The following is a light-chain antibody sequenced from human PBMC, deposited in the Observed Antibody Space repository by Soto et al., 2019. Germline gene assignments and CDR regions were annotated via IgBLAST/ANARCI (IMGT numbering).Light chain of an antibody. CDR1: QSVSSN. CDR2: GAS. J-gene: IGKJ5*01. V-gene: IGKV3-15*01. Sequence: EVVMTQSPATLSVSPGEGATLSCRASQSVSSNLAWYQQKPGQAPRLLIYGASTRATAIPARFSGSESGTEFTLTISSLQSEDFAVYYCQQYNNWPITFGQATLLDIK. CDR3: QQYNNWPIT.